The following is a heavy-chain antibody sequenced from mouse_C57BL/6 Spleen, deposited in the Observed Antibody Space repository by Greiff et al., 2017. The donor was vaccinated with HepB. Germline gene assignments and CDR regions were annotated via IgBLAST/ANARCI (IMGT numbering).Heavy chain of an antibody. CDR3: ARVYYGNYVGFAY. Sequence: EVQRVESGGGLVKPGGSLKLSCAASGFTFSSYAMSWVRQTPEKRLEWVATISDGGSYTYYPDNVKGRFTISRDNAKNNLYLQMSHLKSEDTAMYYCARVYYGNYVGFAYWGQGTLVTVSA. D-gene: IGHD2-1*01. J-gene: IGHJ3*01. CDR1: GFTFSSYA. V-gene: IGHV5-4*01. CDR2: ISDGGSYT.